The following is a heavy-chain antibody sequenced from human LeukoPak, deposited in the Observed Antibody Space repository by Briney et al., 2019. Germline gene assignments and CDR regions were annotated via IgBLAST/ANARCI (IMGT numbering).Heavy chain of an antibody. Sequence: PGGSLRLSCAASGFTFSSYWMSWVRQAPGKGLEWVSYISSSGATIYYADAVKGRFTISRDNAKNSLYLQMNSLRVEDTAVYYCTRDAGTRLKYSFGYGDYWGQGALVTVSS. CDR3: TRDAGTRLKYSFGYGDY. CDR2: ISSSGATI. V-gene: IGHV3-48*04. D-gene: IGHD5-18*01. J-gene: IGHJ4*02. CDR1: GFTFSSYW.